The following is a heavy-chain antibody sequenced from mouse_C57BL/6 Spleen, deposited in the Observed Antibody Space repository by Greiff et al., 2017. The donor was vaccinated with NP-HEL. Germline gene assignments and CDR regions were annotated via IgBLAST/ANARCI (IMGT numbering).Heavy chain of an antibody. CDR1: GYTFTSYW. J-gene: IGHJ3*01. CDR2: IDPNSGGT. Sequence: VQLQQPGAELVKPGASVKLSCKASGYTFTSYWMHWVKQRPGRGLEWIGRIDPNSGGTKYNEKFKSKATLTVDKPSSTAYMHLSSLTSEDSAVYYCAADDGYYEEFAYWGQGTLVTVSA. D-gene: IGHD2-3*01. CDR3: AADDGYYEEFAY. V-gene: IGHV1-72*01.